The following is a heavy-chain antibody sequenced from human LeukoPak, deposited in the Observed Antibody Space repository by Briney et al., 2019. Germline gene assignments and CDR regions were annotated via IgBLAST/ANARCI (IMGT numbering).Heavy chain of an antibody. CDR2: IRFDGSSE. V-gene: IGHV3-30*02. Sequence: QLGGSLRLSCAASGFMFSSYGLHWVRQAPGKGLEWLAFIRFDGSSEYYADSVKGRCTISRDNSKNRLCLQVNRSRPEDRAVYXXXXXXXSXXRGXPXAIDHWXQGTLVSVSS. CDR1: GFMFSSYG. J-gene: IGHJ4*02. CDR3: XXXXXSXXRGXPXAIDH.